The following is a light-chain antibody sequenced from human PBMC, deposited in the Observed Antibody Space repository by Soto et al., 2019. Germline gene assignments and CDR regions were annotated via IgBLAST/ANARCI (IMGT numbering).Light chain of an antibody. CDR1: SSDVGGYNC. J-gene: IGLJ1*01. V-gene: IGLV2-11*01. CDR2: DVT. CDR3: CSHSASYTLV. Sequence: QSALTQPRSVSGSPGQSVTISCTGTSSDVGGYNCVSWYQQHPGKAPQLITYDVTQRPSGVPDRFSGSKSGNTASLSISGLQAEDEADYYCCSHSASYTLVFGTGTKVTVL.